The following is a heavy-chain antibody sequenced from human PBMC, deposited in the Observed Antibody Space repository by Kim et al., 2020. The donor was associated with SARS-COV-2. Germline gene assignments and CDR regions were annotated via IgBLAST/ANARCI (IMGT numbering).Heavy chain of an antibody. CDR3: SNLHCSSTSCYPN. Sequence: GGSLRLSCAASGSTFSSYAMSWVRQAPGKGLEWVSAISGSGGSTYYADSVKGRFTISRDNSKNTLYLQMNSLRAEDTAVYYCSNLHCSSTSCYPNWGQGTLVTVSS. CDR1: GSTFSSYA. J-gene: IGHJ4*02. V-gene: IGHV3-23*01. D-gene: IGHD2-2*01. CDR2: ISGSGGST.